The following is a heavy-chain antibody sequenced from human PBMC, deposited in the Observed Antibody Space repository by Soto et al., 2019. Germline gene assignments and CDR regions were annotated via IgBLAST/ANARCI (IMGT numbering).Heavy chain of an antibody. Sequence: VQLVESGGGVVQPGRSLRLSCAASGFTFSSYGMHWVRQAPGKGLEWVAVIWLDGSNKYYADSVKGRFTISRDNSKNTLYLQLNSPRAEDTAVYYCARGLWSFDYWGQGNLVTVSS. CDR2: IWLDGSNK. V-gene: IGHV3-33*01. J-gene: IGHJ4*02. CDR1: GFTFSSYG. CDR3: ARGLWSFDY. D-gene: IGHD5-18*01.